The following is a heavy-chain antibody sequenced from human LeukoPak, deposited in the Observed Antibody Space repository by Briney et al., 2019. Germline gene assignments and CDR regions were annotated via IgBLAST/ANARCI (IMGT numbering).Heavy chain of an antibody. J-gene: IGHJ3*02. CDR1: GFTFGDYV. CDR3: TRSYYYGSGSYPFDI. CDR2: IRSKAYGGTT. D-gene: IGHD3-10*01. Sequence: GGSLRLSCTASGFTFGDYVMSWVRQAPGKGLEWVGFIRSKAYGGTTEYAASVKGRFTISRDDSKSIAYLQMNSLKTEDTAVYYCTRSYYYGSGSYPFDIWGQGTMVTVSS. V-gene: IGHV3-49*04.